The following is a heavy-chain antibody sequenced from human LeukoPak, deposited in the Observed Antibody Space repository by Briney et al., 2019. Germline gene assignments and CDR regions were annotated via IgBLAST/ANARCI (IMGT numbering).Heavy chain of an antibody. CDR3: ASYSRMVAAAGTPFDY. J-gene: IGHJ4*02. Sequence: SVKVSRKASGGTFSSYAISWVRQAPGQGLEWMGGIIPIFGTANYAQKFQGRVTITADESTSTAYMELSSLRSEDTAVYYCASYSRMVAAAGTPFDYWGQGTLVTVSS. CDR1: GGTFSSYA. CDR2: IIPIFGTA. V-gene: IGHV1-69*13. D-gene: IGHD6-13*01.